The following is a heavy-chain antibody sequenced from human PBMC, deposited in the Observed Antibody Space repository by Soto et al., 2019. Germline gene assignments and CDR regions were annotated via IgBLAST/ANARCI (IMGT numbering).Heavy chain of an antibody. CDR1: GFTFSSYS. V-gene: IGHV3-21*01. CDR3: ARGYCSSTSCYLYMDV. J-gene: IGHJ6*03. CDR2: ISSSSSYI. Sequence: TGGSLRLSCAASGFTFSSYSMNWVRQAPGKGLEWVSSISSSSSYIYYADSVKGRFTISRDNAKNSLYLQMNSLRAEDTAVYYCARGYCSSTSCYLYMDVWGKGTTVTVS. D-gene: IGHD2-2*01.